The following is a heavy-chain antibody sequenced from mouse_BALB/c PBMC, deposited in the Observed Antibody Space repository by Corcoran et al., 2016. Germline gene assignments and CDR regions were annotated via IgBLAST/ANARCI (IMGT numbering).Heavy chain of an antibody. D-gene: IGHD4-1*01. CDR1: GFNIKDTY. CDR2: IDPANGNT. Sequence: EVQLQQSGAELVKPGASVKLSCTASGFNIKDTYMHWVKQRPEQGLEWIGRIDPANGNTKYDPKFQGKTTITADTSSNTAYLQLSSLTSEDTAVYYCATSTGTSYYAMDYWGQGTSVTVSS. CDR3: ATSTGTSYYAMDY. V-gene: IGHV14-3*02. J-gene: IGHJ4*01.